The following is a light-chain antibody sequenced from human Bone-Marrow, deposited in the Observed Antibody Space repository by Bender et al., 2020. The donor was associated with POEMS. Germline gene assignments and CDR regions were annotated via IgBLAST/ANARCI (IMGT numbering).Light chain of an antibody. CDR1: SGSVSRSHH. Sequence: QTIVTQEPSFSVSPGGTVTLTCGLGSGSVSRSHHPSWYRQTLGHSPRALMYSTDSRSSGVPERLSGSILGNKAALTIRGAEAEDDGDYHCALFVGNDMWMFGGGTKVTVL. V-gene: IGLV8-61*01. CDR3: ALFVGNDMWM. CDR2: STD. J-gene: IGLJ3*02.